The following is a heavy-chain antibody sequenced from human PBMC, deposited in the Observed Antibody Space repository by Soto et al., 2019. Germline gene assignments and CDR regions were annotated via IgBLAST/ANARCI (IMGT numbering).Heavy chain of an antibody. CDR1: GYSFTSYW. CDR2: IYPGDSDT. V-gene: IGHV5-51*01. CDR3: ARCSGNFWSGYPNWFDP. D-gene: IGHD3-3*01. Sequence: RKISCKGSGYSFTSYWIGWVRQMPGKGLEWMGIIYPGDSDTRYSPSFQGQVTISADKSISTAYLQWSSLKASDTAMYYCARCSGNFWSGYPNWFDPWGQGTLVTVSS. J-gene: IGHJ5*02.